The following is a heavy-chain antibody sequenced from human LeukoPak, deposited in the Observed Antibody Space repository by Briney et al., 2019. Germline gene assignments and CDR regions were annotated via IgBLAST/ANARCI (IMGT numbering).Heavy chain of an antibody. CDR1: GFTFSSYA. J-gene: IGHJ6*03. V-gene: IGHV3-23*01. CDR2: ISGSGGST. Sequence: GGSLRLSCAASGFTFSSYAMSWVRQAPGKGLEWVSAISGSGGSTYYADSVKGRFTISRDNSKNTLYLQMNSLRAGDTAVYYCAKGEGYSGYDYGYYYYYMDVWGKGTTVTISS. CDR3: AKGEGYSGYDYGYYYYYMDV. D-gene: IGHD5-12*01.